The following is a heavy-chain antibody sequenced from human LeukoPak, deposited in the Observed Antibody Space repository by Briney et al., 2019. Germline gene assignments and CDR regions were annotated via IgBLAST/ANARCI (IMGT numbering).Heavy chain of an antibody. CDR3: AKDPMVRGATYDN. V-gene: IGHV3-23*01. CDR1: GFTFSRYA. J-gene: IGHJ4*02. D-gene: IGHD3-10*01. CDR2: IGDSGRNT. Sequence: GGSLRLSCAASGFTFSRYAMTWVRQAPGKGLEWVSAIGDSGRNTYYADSVGGRFTISRDNSKSTLYLQMNSLRAEDTAIYYCAKDPMVRGATYDNWGQGTLVTVSS.